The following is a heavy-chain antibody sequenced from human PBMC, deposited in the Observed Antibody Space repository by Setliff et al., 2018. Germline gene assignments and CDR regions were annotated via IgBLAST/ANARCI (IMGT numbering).Heavy chain of an antibody. CDR2: INHSGST. J-gene: IGHJ4*02. CDR3: AGTPARGTTWLSPFDY. D-gene: IGHD6-19*01. Sequence: SETLSLTCTVYGASFSDYYWGWIRQPPGKGLEWIAEINHSGSTNYNPSLKSRVTISVDMSKNQLSLKLSSVTAADTAAYYCAGTPARGTTWLSPFDYWGQGTLVTVSS. V-gene: IGHV4-34*01. CDR1: GASFSDYY.